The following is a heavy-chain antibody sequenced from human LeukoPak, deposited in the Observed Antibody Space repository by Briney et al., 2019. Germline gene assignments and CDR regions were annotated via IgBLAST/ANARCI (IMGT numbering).Heavy chain of an antibody. CDR2: FDPEDGET. CDR3: ATVPSPHRYNYHYGMDV. J-gene: IGHJ6*02. D-gene: IGHD1-20*01. CDR1: GYTLTELS. Sequence: ASVKVSCKVSGYTLTELSMHWVRQAPGKGLEWMGGFDPEDGETIYAQKFQGRVTMTEDTSTDTAYMELGSLRSEDTAVYYCATVPSPHRYNYHYGMDVWGQGTTVIVSS. V-gene: IGHV1-24*01.